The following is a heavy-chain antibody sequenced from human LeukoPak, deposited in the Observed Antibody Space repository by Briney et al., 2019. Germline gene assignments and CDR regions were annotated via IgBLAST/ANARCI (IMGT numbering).Heavy chain of an antibody. CDR2: ISRSSGYI. J-gene: IGHJ4*02. CDR3: ARAIGLADVDFDY. D-gene: IGHD3-3*02. V-gene: IGHV3-21*01. Sequence: GGSLRLSCAASGFTFDSYSMYWVRQAPGKGLEWVSSISRSSGYIYYTDSVKGRFTISRDNGKRSLYLQMNSLRAEDTAVYYCARAIGLADVDFDYWGQGIPVTVSS. CDR1: GFTFDSYS.